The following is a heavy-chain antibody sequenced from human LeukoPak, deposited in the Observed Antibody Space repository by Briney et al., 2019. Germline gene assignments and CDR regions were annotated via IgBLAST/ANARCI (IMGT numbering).Heavy chain of an antibody. CDR1: GFTFSSNY. J-gene: IGHJ6*02. V-gene: IGHV3-53*04. CDR3: ARGGRSGYSYGYSNWYCGMDV. Sequence: GGSLRLSCAASGFTFSSNYMSWVRQAPGKGLEWVSVIYSGGSTYYSDSVKGRFTISRHNSKNTLYLQMNSLRAEDTAVYYCARGGRSGYSYGYSNWYCGMDVWGQGTTVT. D-gene: IGHD5-18*01. CDR2: IYSGGST.